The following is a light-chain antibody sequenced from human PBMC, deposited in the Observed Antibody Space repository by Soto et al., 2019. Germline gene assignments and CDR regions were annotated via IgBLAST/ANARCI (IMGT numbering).Light chain of an antibody. J-gene: IGKJ5*01. CDR1: QSVSIN. V-gene: IGKV3-15*01. CDR3: QQYVSLPIT. Sequence: GLTNSPVALSVSLGERGTLSCGACQSVSINLAWYQQKPGQAPSLLIYGAFTRATGIPARFSGTGSGTDFTLTINRVAPEDFAVYYCQQYVSLPITFGQGRRLEIK. CDR2: GAF.